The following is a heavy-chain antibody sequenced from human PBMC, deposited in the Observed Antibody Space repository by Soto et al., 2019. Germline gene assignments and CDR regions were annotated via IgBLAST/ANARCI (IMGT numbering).Heavy chain of an antibody. CDR2: IIPIFGTA. Sequence: GASVKVSCKASGGTFSSYAISWVRQAPGQGLEWMGGIIPIFGTANYAQKFQGRVTITADESTSTAYMELSSLRSEDTAVYYCAREKGDYYGMDGWGQGNTVTVSS. V-gene: IGHV1-69*13. CDR1: GGTFSSYA. CDR3: AREKGDYYGMDG. J-gene: IGHJ6*02.